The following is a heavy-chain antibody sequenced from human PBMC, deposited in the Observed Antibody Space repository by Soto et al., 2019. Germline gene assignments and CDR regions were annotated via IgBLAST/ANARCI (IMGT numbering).Heavy chain of an antibody. V-gene: IGHV3-30-3*01. CDR1: GFTFSSYA. D-gene: IGHD4-4*01. J-gene: IGHJ6*02. Sequence: PGGSLRLSCAASGFTFSSYAMHWVRQAPGKGLEWVAVISYDGSNKYYADSVKGRFTISRDNSKNTLYLQMNSLRAEDTAVYYCARDKDYSNDEALGIYYYYGMDVLGQGTTVTVPS. CDR2: ISYDGSNK. CDR3: ARDKDYSNDEALGIYYYYGMDV.